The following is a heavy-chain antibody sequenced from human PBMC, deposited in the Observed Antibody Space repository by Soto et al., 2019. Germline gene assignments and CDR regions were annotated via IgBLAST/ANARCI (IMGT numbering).Heavy chain of an antibody. V-gene: IGHV1-2*04. Sequence: ASVKVSCKASGYTFTGYYMHWVRQAPGQGLEWMGWINPNSGGTNYALKFQGWVTMTRDTSISTAYMELSRLRSDDTAVYYCARSGPTVTQYYYYYYGMDVWGQGTTVTVSS. J-gene: IGHJ6*02. CDR3: ARSGPTVTQYYYYYYGMDV. D-gene: IGHD4-17*01. CDR2: INPNSGGT. CDR1: GYTFTGYY.